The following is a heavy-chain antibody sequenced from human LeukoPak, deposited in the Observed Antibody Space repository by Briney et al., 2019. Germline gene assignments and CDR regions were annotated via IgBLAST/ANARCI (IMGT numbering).Heavy chain of an antibody. V-gene: IGHV4-34*01. Sequence: SETLSLTCAVYGGSFSGYYRSWIRQPPGKGLEWIGEINHSGSTNYNPSLKSRVTISVDTSKNQFSLKLSSVTAADTAVYYFAGNARASSDYWGQGTLVTVSS. CDR3: AGNARASSDY. D-gene: IGHD2-2*01. CDR1: GGSFSGYY. J-gene: IGHJ4*02. CDR2: INHSGST.